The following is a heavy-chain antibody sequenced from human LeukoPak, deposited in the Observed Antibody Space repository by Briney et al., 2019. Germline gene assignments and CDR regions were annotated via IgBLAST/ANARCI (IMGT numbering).Heavy chain of an antibody. CDR3: GSGMGLTDFDY. V-gene: IGHV3-15*01. CDR1: GLTFRNAW. CDR2: IISKTDGGAI. D-gene: IGHD1-14*01. Sequence: GGSLRLSCAASGLTFRNAWMSWARQAPGKGLEWVGRIISKTDGGAIHYAAPVKGRFTISRDDSKSMLYLQMNSLQTEDTAVYYCGSGMGLTDFDYWGQGTLVTVSS. J-gene: IGHJ4*02.